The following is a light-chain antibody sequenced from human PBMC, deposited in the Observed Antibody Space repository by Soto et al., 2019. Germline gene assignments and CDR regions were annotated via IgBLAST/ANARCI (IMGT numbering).Light chain of an antibody. Sequence: EIELTQSPGTLSLSPGERATLSCRASQSVSSSYLAWYQQQPGQAPRLIIYGASDRVTGTPDRFSGSGSGTDFTLTISRLEPEDFAVYYCQQYGSATYTFGQGTKLEIK. CDR2: GAS. J-gene: IGKJ2*01. CDR1: QSVSSSY. V-gene: IGKV3-20*01. CDR3: QQYGSATYT.